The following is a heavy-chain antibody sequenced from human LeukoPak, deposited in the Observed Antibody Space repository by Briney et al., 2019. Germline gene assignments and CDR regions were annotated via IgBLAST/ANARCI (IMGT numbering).Heavy chain of an antibody. J-gene: IGHJ5*02. CDR3: ARGPRLQLELRKKYNWFDP. Sequence: SETLSLTCFVYGETFTNYYWSWIRQPPGKGLEWIGEVNHSGSANYNPSLKSRVTIAVDTSKSQFSLRLNSVTAADTAVYYCARGPRLQLELRKKYNWFDPWGQGSLVTVSS. V-gene: IGHV4-34*01. D-gene: IGHD1-7*01. CDR2: VNHSGSA. CDR1: GETFTNYY.